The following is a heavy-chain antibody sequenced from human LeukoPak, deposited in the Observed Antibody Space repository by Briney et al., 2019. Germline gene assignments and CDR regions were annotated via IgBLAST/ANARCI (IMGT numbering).Heavy chain of an antibody. CDR3: ARAVYAMRDAFDI. Sequence: GGSLRLSCAASGFTVTSNYMSWVRQAPGKGLEWVSVIYDDGSAYYADSVKGRFTISRDNAKNSLYLQMNSLRAEDTAVYYCARAVYAMRDAFDIWGQGTMVTVSS. J-gene: IGHJ3*02. V-gene: IGHV3-53*01. D-gene: IGHD2-8*01. CDR1: GFTVTSNY. CDR2: IYDDGSA.